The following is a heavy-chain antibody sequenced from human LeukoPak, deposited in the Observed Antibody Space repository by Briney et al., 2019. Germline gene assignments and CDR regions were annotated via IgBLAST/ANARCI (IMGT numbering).Heavy chain of an antibody. CDR2: INHSGST. CDR1: GGSISTYY. Sequence: PSETLSFTCTASGGSISTYYWTWLRQPPGKGLEWIGEINHSGSTNYNPSLKSRVTISVDTSKHQFSLQLSSVTAADTAVYYCARLMVANIRKEFDYWGQGTLVTVSS. D-gene: IGHD2-8*01. J-gene: IGHJ4*02. V-gene: IGHV4-34*01. CDR3: ARLMVANIRKEFDY.